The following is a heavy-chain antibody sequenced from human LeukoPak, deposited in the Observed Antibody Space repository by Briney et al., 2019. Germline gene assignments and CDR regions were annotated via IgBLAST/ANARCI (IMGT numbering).Heavy chain of an antibody. J-gene: IGHJ4*02. CDR1: GFTFSIYA. V-gene: IGHV3-23*01. CDR2: ISGTSGNT. D-gene: IGHD7-27*01. CDR3: AKDGGLWVSAHWGDS. Sequence: PGGSLRLSCAASGFTFSIYAMSWVRQAPGKGLEWVSSISGTSGNTYYADSVKGRFTVSRDNSKNTLFLQMNSLRAEDTAVYYCAKDGGLWVSAHWGDSWGRGTLVTVSS.